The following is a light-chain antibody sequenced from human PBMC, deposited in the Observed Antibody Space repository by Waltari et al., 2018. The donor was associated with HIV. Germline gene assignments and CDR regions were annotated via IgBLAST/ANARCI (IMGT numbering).Light chain of an antibody. CDR3: CAYAGGLE. Sequence: GSPGQSITISCTGTSSDTGNYNLVSWYQLYPGKAPKLIIYEDNKRPSGVSNRSGSKSADTASLTISGLQTEDEADYYCCAYAGGLEFGGGTKLTVL. J-gene: IGLJ2*01. CDR1: SSDTGNYNL. V-gene: IGLV2-23*01. CDR2: EDN.